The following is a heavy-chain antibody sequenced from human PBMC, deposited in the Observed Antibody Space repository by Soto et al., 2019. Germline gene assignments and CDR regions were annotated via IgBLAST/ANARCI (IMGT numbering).Heavy chain of an antibody. J-gene: IGHJ5*02. D-gene: IGHD2-15*01. CDR2: VYHSGST. CDR3: ATLPPRIVVVKTEIPT. Sequence: SETLSLTCAVSGTSISSTFWWTWVRQPPGKGLEWIGEVYHSGSTKYNPSLKSRVTISVDKSKNQFSLKLRAVTAADTAVYYCATLPPRIVVVKTEIPTWGQGTLVTVSS. CDR1: GTSISSTFW. V-gene: IGHV4-4*02.